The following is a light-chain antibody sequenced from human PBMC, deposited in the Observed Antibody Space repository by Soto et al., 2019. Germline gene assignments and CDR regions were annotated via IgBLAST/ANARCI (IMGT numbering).Light chain of an antibody. CDR2: GAS. V-gene: IGKV3-20*01. CDR3: QQYGSSPFT. J-gene: IGKJ3*01. CDR1: QSVSSSY. Sequence: DSVLTQSPGTLSMSPGERATLSCRASQSVSSSYSAWYQQKPGQAPRLLIYGASSRATGIPDRFSGSGSGTDFTLTISRLEPEDVAVYYCQQYGSSPFTFGPGTKVDIK.